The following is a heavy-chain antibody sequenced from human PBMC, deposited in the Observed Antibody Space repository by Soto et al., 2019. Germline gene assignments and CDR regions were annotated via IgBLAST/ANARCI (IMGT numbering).Heavy chain of an antibody. CDR3: ARSGYFDY. J-gene: IGHJ4*02. CDR2: ISSTGNTI. CDR1: GLTFSTYS. V-gene: IGHV3-48*01. D-gene: IGHD2-8*02. Sequence: EVQVVESGGGLVQPGGSLRLSCAASGLTFSTYSMNWVRQAPGKGLEWVSYISSTGNTIYYPDSVKGRFTISRDTAKKSLYLQMNRLRAEETAVYYRARSGYFDYWGQGTLVTVSS.